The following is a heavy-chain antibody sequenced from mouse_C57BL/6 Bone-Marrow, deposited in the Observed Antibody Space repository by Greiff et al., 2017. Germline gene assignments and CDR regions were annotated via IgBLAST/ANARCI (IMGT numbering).Heavy chain of an antibody. J-gene: IGHJ1*03. V-gene: IGHV1-5*01. CDR2: IYPGNSDT. CDR3: TRGRKDMTTVGWYFEV. CDR1: GYTFTSYW. Sequence: EVKLMESGTVLARPGASVKMSCKTSGYTFTSYWMHWVKQRPGQGLEWIGAIYPGNSDTSYNQKFKGKAKLTAVTSASTAYMELSSLTKEDSAVDYGTRGRKDMTTVGWYFEVWGTGTTGNGSS. D-gene: IGHD1-1*01.